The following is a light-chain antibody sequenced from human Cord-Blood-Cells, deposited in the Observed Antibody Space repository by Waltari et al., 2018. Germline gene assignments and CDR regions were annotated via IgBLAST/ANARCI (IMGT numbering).Light chain of an antibody. Sequence: QSALTQPASVSGSPGQSITISCTGTSSDVGSYNLVSWYQQHPGKAPKLRIYEGSKRPSGVAKRFSGSKAGNTASRTSSGLQAEDEADYYCCSYAGSSTLVFGGGTKLTVL. J-gene: IGLJ3*02. CDR3: CSYAGSSTLV. V-gene: IGLV2-23*01. CDR1: SSDVGSYNL. CDR2: EGS.